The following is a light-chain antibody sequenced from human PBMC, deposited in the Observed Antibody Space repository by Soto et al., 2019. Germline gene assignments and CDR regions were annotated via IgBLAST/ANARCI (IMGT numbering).Light chain of an antibody. CDR3: QQYNDYST. CDR2: DAS. J-gene: IGKJ1*01. CDR1: QSISSY. V-gene: IGKV1-39*01. Sequence: DIQMTQSPSSLSASVGDRVTITCRASQSISSYLNWYQQKPGKAPNLLIYDASILQSGVPSRFSGSGSGTDFTLTISSLQPEDFVTYYCQQYNDYSTFGQGTKVDI.